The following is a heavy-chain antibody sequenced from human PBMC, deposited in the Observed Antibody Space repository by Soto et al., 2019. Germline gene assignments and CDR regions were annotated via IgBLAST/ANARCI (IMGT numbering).Heavy chain of an antibody. CDR2: INADGRTT. Sequence: PGGSLRLSCEASGFTFSTYWMHWVRQAPGQGLVWLSRINADGRTTNYADSVRGRFTISRDNAKNTLFLQVNSLRAEDTAVYYCATAGQFRFDNWGQGALVTVSS. V-gene: IGHV3-74*01. CDR1: GFTFSTYW. J-gene: IGHJ4*02. CDR3: ATAGQFRFDN. D-gene: IGHD2-21*01.